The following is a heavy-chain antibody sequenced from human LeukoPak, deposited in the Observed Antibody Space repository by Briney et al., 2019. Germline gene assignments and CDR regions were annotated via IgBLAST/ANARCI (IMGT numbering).Heavy chain of an antibody. V-gene: IGHV3-30-3*01. CDR3: AKELAPYYQLHQD. D-gene: IGHD2/OR15-2a*01. CDR2: ISYDGSNK. J-gene: IGHJ4*02. Sequence: GGSLRLSCAASGFTFSSYAMHWVRQAPGKGLEWVAVISYDGSNKYYADSVKGRFTISRDNSKNTLYLQMNSLRAEDTAVYFCAKELAPYYQLHQDWGQGTLVTVSS. CDR1: GFTFSSYA.